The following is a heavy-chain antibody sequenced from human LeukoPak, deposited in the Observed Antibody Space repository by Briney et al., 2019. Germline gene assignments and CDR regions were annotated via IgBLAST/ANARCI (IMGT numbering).Heavy chain of an antibody. CDR3: ARDRDDGGFEY. D-gene: IGHD4-23*01. J-gene: IGHJ4*02. CDR2: VKEDGSVK. CDR1: GFTFSNYW. V-gene: IGHV3-7*01. Sequence: GGSLRLSCAASGFTFSNYWMSWIRQALEKGLEWVANVKEDGSVKQYMDSMKGRFSISRDNAKNSLYLQMNRLRAEDTAVYYCARDRDDGGFEYWGQGTLVTVSS.